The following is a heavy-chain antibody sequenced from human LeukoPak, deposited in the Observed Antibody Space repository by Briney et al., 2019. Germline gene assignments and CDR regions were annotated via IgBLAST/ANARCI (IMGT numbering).Heavy chain of an antibody. V-gene: IGHV1-46*01. CDR1: GYTFTSYA. CDR2: INPSGGST. Sequence: ASVKVSCKASGYTFTSYAMHWVRQAPGQGLEWMGRINPSGGSTSYAQKFQGRVTMTRDTSTSTVYMELSSLRSEDTAVYYCARASIAARRYFDYWGQGTLVTVSS. CDR3: ARASIAARRYFDY. D-gene: IGHD6-6*01. J-gene: IGHJ4*02.